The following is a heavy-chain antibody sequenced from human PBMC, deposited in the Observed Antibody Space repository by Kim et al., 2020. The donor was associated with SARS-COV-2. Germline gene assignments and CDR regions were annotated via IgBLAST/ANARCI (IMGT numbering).Heavy chain of an antibody. CDR3: ARTYCSGGSCYGDY. J-gene: IGHJ4*02. V-gene: IGHV5-51*01. Sequence: GESLKISCKGSGDTFTTYWIGWVRQMPGKGLEWMGIIYPSDSDTMYSPSFQGQVTISVDKSISTAYLQWSSLKASDTAMYYCARTYCSGGSCYGDYWGQGTLVTVSS. CDR1: GDTFTTYW. D-gene: IGHD2-15*01. CDR2: IYPSDSDT.